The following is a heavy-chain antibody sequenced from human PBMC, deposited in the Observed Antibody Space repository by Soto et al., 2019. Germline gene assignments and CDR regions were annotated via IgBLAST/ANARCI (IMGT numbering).Heavy chain of an antibody. J-gene: IGHJ4*02. CDR2: ISSSGTTI. V-gene: IGHV3-48*03. CDR1: EFTFSSYE. CDR3: VRFGGAAAGPGDY. Sequence: PGGSLRLSCVASEFTFSSYEMNWVRQAPGKGLEWVSYISSSGTTIYYTDSVKGRFTISRDNAKKSLYLQMNSLRAEDTAVYYCVRFGGAAAGPGDYWGQGTRVTV. D-gene: IGHD6-13*01.